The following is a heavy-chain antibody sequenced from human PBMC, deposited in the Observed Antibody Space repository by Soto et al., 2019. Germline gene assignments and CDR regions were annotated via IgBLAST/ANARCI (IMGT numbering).Heavy chain of an antibody. CDR2: ISGSGGST. Sequence: PGGSLRLSCAASGLTFSDHYMDWVRQAPGKGLEWVSAISGSGGSTYYADSVKGRFTISRDNSKNTLYLQMNSLRAEDTAVYYCAKGIYSSSSSSYDYWGQGTLVTVSS. CDR3: AKGIYSSSSSSYDY. D-gene: IGHD6-6*01. CDR1: GLTFSDHY. V-gene: IGHV3-23*01. J-gene: IGHJ4*02.